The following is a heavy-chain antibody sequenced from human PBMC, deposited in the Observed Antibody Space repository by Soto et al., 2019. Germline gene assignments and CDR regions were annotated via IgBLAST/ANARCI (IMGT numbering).Heavy chain of an antibody. J-gene: IGHJ6*02. V-gene: IGHV4-59*01. CDR2: IYYSGST. CDR1: GGSISSYY. D-gene: IGHD6-13*01. CDR3: ASGPYSSSWYGGMDV. Sequence: PSATLSLPCTVSGGSISSYYWSWIRQPPGKGLEWIGYIYYSGSTNYNPSLKSRVTISVDTSKNQFSLKLSSVTAADTAVYYCASGPYSSSWYGGMDVWGQGTTVTVSS.